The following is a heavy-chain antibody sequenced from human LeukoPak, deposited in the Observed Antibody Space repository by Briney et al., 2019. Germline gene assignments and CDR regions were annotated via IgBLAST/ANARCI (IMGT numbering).Heavy chain of an antibody. Sequence: ASVKVSCKASGGTFSSYAISWVRQAPGQGLEWMGGIIPIFGTANYAQKFQGRVTITTDESTSTAYMELSSLRSEDTAVYYCARSANRYDFWSGYEEKNYYYYMDVWGKGTTVTVSS. J-gene: IGHJ6*03. V-gene: IGHV1-69*05. CDR1: GGTFSSYA. CDR2: IIPIFGTA. CDR3: ARSANRYDFWSGYEEKNYYYYMDV. D-gene: IGHD3-3*01.